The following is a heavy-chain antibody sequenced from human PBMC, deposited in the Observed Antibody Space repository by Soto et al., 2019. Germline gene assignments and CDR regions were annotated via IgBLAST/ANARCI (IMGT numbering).Heavy chain of an antibody. J-gene: IGHJ6*02. Sequence: SVRGSCKASGGGFSSYAISWVRQAPGQGLEWMGGIIPIFGTANYAQKFQGRVTMTRNTSISTAYMELSSLRSEDTAVYYCARWDKIMITFGGVIDRKPRPLGGYGMGVWGQGTTVTVSS. CDR3: ARWDKIMITFGGVIDRKPRPLGGYGMGV. CDR2: IIPIFGTA. CDR1: GGGFSSYA. D-gene: IGHD3-16*01. V-gene: IGHV1-69*05.